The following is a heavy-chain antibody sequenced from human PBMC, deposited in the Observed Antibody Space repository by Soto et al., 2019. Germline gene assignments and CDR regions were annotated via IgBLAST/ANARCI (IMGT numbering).Heavy chain of an antibody. J-gene: IGHJ6*02. Sequence: SLKISCECSGYSFTSYWICLVLHLPVKFLEWVGMVYPGDSATRYSPSFQGQVTISADKSISTAYLQWSSLKASDTAMYYCAREGYDILTGYYKTYYYYGMDVWGQGTTVTVSS. D-gene: IGHD3-9*01. V-gene: IGHV5-51*01. CDR1: GYSFTSYW. CDR2: VYPGDSAT. CDR3: AREGYDILTGYYKTYYYYGMDV.